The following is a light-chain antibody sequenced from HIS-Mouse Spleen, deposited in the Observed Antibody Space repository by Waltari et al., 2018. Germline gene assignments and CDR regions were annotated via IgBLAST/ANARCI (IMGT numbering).Light chain of an antibody. CDR1: QSISSW. Sequence: DIQMTQSPSTLSVSVVDRVTITCRASQSISSWLAWYQQKPGKAPKLLIYKASSLESGVPSRFSGSGSGTEFTLTISSLQPDDFATYYCQQYNSYSRTFGQGTKVEIK. V-gene: IGKV1-5*03. J-gene: IGKJ1*01. CDR3: QQYNSYSRT. CDR2: KAS.